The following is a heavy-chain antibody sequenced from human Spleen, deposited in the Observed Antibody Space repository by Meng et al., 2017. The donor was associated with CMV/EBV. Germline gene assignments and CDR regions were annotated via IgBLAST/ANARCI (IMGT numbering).Heavy chain of an antibody. CDR3: ARPDYDFWSGYSIDHYYYGMDV. Sequence: ASVKVSCKASGYTFTSYYMHWVRQAPGQGLEWMGIINPSGGSTSYAQKFQGRVTMTRDTSTSTVYMELSSLRSEDTAVYYCARPDYDFWSGYSIDHYYYGMDVWGQGTTVTVSS. V-gene: IGHV1-46*01. D-gene: IGHD3-3*01. CDR2: INPSGGST. CDR1: GYTFTSYY. J-gene: IGHJ6*02.